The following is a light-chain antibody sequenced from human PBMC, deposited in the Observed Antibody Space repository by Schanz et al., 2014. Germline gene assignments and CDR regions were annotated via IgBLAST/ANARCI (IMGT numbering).Light chain of an antibody. J-gene: IGKJ1*01. CDR2: AAS. Sequence: EIVMTQSPATLSVSPGERATLSCRASQSVTSNLAWYQQRPGQAPRLLIYAASTRATGVPDRFSGSGSGTDFTLTISGVEPEDFAVYYCQHYSVSPLFGQGTRVEI. V-gene: IGKV3D-15*01. CDR1: QSVTSN. CDR3: QHYSVSPL.